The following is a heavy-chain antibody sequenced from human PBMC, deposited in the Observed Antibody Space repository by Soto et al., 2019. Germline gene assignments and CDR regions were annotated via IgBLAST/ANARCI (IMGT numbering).Heavy chain of an antibody. CDR3: ARVERGTATTVVDAFDI. CDR2: MSHRGGT. CDR1: GGFVSSGTYS. J-gene: IGHJ3*02. D-gene: IGHD1-1*01. Sequence: QVQLQQGGAGLLKPSETLSLTCAVYGGFVSSGTYSWSWIRQPPGKGLEWIGEMSHRGGTHFNPYRKSRITISVDTSKNQFSLKMSSVTAAVTALYYCARVERGTATTVVDAFDIWGPGTMVTVSS. V-gene: IGHV4-34*01.